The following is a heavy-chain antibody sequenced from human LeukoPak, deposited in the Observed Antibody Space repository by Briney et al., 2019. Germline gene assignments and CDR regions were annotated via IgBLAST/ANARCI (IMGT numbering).Heavy chain of an antibody. CDR2: INTNTGNP. CDR1: GYSFTGYA. J-gene: IGHJ4*02. CDR3: ARALSIAAAAGGY. D-gene: IGHD6-13*01. Sequence: ASVEVSCKASGYSFTGYAMNWVRQAPGQGVEWMGWINTNTGNPTYAQGFTGRFVFSLDTSVTTAYLQISSLKTEDTAVYYCARALSIAAAAGGYWGQGTLVTVSS. V-gene: IGHV7-4-1*02.